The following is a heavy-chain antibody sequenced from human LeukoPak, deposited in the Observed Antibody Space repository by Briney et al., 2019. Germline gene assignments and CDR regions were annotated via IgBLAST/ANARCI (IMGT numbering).Heavy chain of an antibody. CDR1: GFTLSSYS. CDR2: ISSSSSTI. J-gene: IGHJ4*02. V-gene: IGHV3-48*01. Sequence: GGSLRLSGTASGFTLSSYSMNWVRHAPGKGLKRVSYISSSSSTIYYADCVKGRFTISRDNAKNSLYLQMNSLRAEDTAVYYCAGVEMATISLDYWGQGTLVTVSS. D-gene: IGHD5-24*01. CDR3: AGVEMATISLDY.